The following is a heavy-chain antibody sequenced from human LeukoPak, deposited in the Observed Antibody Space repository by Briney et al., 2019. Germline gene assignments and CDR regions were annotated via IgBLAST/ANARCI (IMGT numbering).Heavy chain of an antibody. V-gene: IGHV4-34*01. Sequence: ASETLSLTCAVYGGSFSGYYWSWIRQPPGKGLEWIGSIYYGGSTYYNPSLKSRVTISGDTSKNQFSLKLTSVTAADTAVYYCARLKYSSGWAGAFDIWGQGTMVTVSS. CDR2: IYYGGST. J-gene: IGHJ3*02. CDR3: ARLKYSSGWAGAFDI. CDR1: GGSFSGYY. D-gene: IGHD6-19*01.